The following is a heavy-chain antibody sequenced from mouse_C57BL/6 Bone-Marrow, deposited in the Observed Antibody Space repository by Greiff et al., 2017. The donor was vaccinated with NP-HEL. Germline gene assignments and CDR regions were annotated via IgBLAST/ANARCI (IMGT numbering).Heavy chain of an antibody. D-gene: IGHD2-3*01. CDR3: ARDGWLLRSYYFDY. Sequence: EVMLVESGGGLVKPGGSLKLSCAASGFTFSSYAMSWVRQTPEKRLEWVATISDGGSYTYYPDNVKGRFTISRDNAKNNLYLQMSHLKSEDTAMYYCARDGWLLRSYYFDYWGQGTTLTVSS. CDR2: ISDGGSYT. V-gene: IGHV5-4*01. J-gene: IGHJ2*01. CDR1: GFTFSSYA.